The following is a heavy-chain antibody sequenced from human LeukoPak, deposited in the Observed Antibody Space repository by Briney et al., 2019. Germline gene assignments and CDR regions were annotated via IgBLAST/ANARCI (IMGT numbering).Heavy chain of an antibody. V-gene: IGHV3-21*06. CDR3: ARDWGVYYDSSGYSHLWYFDK. CDR2: ISGSSSYI. J-gene: IGHJ4*02. Sequence: GGSLRPSCAASGFTFSSYSMNWVRQAPGKGLEWVSSISGSSSYIYYADSVRGRFTISRDNAKNSLYLQMNSLRAEDTAVYYCARDWGVYYDSSGYSHLWYFDKWGQGTLVTVSS. D-gene: IGHD3-22*01. CDR1: GFTFSSYS.